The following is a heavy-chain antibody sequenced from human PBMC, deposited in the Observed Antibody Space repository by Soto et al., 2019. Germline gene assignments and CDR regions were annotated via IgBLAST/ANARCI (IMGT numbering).Heavy chain of an antibody. CDR2: ITTRSDFR. V-gene: IGHV3-21*01. D-gene: IGHD2-15*01. Sequence: GGSLRLSCAASGFPCDDYGMIWVRQATGKGLEWVADITTRSDFRFYADSVKGRFTISRDDARNSLYLQMNSLRVEDTGVYYCARDLGVALATLTLDSWGQGTLVTVSS. CDR1: GFPCDDYG. J-gene: IGHJ4*02. CDR3: ARDLGVALATLTLDS.